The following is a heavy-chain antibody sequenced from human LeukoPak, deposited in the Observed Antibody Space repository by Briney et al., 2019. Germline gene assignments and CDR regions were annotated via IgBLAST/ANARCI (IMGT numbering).Heavy chain of an antibody. CDR1: GFTVSSNY. Sequence: GGSLRLSCAASGFTVSSNYMSWVRQAPGKGLEWVSVIYSGGSTYYADSVKGRFTISRDNAKNSLYLQMNSLRAEDTALYYCAKDIGDYLYYGMEVWGQGTTVTVSS. D-gene: IGHD3-16*01. CDR3: AKDIGDYLYYGMEV. V-gene: IGHV3-53*05. J-gene: IGHJ6*02. CDR2: IYSGGST.